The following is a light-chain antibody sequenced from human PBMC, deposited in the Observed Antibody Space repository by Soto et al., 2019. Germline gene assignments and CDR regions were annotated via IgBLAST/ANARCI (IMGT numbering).Light chain of an antibody. CDR2: DAS. J-gene: IGKJ1*01. V-gene: IGKV3-11*01. CDR1: PSVSSY. CDR3: QQRSSWWT. Sequence: IVLTQSPATLSLSPGERATLSCRASPSVSSYLAWYQQKPGQAPRLLIYDASNRATGIPDRFSGSGSGTDFTLTISSLEPEDFAVYYCQQRSSWWTFGQGTKLEIK.